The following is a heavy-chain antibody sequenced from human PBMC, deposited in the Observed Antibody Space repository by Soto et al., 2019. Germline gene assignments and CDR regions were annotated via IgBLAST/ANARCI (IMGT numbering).Heavy chain of an antibody. J-gene: IGHJ4*02. V-gene: IGHV3-21*01. CDR2: ISSSSSYI. D-gene: IGHD5-18*01. Sequence: EVQLVESGGGLVKPGGSLRLACAASGFTFSSYSMNWVRQAPGKGLEWVSSISSSSSYIYYADSVKGRFTISRDNAKNSRYLQMNSLRAEDTAVYYCARDQPGYSYRYGLGCWGQGTLVPVSS. CDR3: ARDQPGYSYRYGLGC. CDR1: GFTFSSYS.